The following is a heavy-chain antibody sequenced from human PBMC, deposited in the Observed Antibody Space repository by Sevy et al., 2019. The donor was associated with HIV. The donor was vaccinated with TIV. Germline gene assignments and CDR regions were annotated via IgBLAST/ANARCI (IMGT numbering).Heavy chain of an antibody. CDR3: ATGITGTTRPYFDY. CDR1: GSTCSRYV. D-gene: IGHD1-7*01. V-gene: IGHV1-69*13. Sequence: ASVKVSCKASGSTCSRYVISWVRRAPRQGLEWMGGIIPIFGPANYAQKFQGRVAITADESTSTAYMELTSLRSEDTAVYYCATGITGTTRPYFDYWGQGALVTVSS. CDR2: IIPIFGPA. J-gene: IGHJ4*02.